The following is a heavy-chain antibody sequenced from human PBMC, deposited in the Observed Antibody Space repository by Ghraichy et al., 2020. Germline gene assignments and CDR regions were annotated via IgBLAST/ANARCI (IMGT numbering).Heavy chain of an antibody. Sequence: SETLSLTCTVSGGSISSYYWSWIRQPPGKGLEWIGYIYYSGSTNYNPSLKSRVTISVDTSKNQFSLQLSSVTAADTAVYYCARTDFWSGYLNYFDYWCQGTLVTVSS. CDR2: IYYSGST. CDR1: GGSISSYY. V-gene: IGHV4-59*08. J-gene: IGHJ4*02. D-gene: IGHD3-3*01. CDR3: ARTDFWSGYLNYFDY.